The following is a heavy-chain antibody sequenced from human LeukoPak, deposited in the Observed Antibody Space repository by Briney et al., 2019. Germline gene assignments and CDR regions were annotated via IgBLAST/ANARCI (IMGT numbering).Heavy chain of an antibody. J-gene: IGHJ3*01. Sequence: SETLSLTCIVSGGSISSHYWSWIRQPPGKGLEWIGYIHNSGSTKYNPSLKSRLTISLDTSKNHFSLNLTSVTAADTAVYYCARRINYYGDTGYSGDAFDVWGQGTMVPVSS. CDR1: GGSISSHY. CDR3: ARRINYYGDTGYSGDAFDV. CDR2: IHNSGST. D-gene: IGHD3-10*01. V-gene: IGHV4-59*08.